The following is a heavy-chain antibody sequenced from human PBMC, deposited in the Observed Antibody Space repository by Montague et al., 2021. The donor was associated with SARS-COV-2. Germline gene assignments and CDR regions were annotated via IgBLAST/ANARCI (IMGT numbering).Heavy chain of an antibody. CDR3: ARHRRYDVVTYYPDF. J-gene: IGHJ4*02. CDR1: GGSFASDNFF. D-gene: IGHD3-9*01. Sequence: SETLSLTCSLSGGSFASDNFFWGWIRQPPGKRLEWIGVISNGGRTFDNPSLKSRVTISVHTSRNQLSLNVKSVTAADTAVYYCARHRRYDVVTYYPDFWGQGILVTVSS. CDR2: ISNGGRT. V-gene: IGHV4-39*01.